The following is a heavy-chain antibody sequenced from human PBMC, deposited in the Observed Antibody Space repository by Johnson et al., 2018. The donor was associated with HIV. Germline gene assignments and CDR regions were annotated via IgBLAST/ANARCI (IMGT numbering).Heavy chain of an antibody. CDR1: GFTFSSYG. CDR3: ARRRRYGDYFADAFDI. D-gene: IGHD4-17*01. Sequence: QVQLVESGGGVVQPGRSLRLSCAASGFTFSSYGMHWVRQAPAKGLEWVAVISYDGSDKDYADSVKGRFTISRDSSKNTLYLQMNSLRAEDTAVYYCARRRRYGDYFADAFDIWGQGTMVTVSS. J-gene: IGHJ3*02. V-gene: IGHV3-30*04. CDR2: ISYDGSDK.